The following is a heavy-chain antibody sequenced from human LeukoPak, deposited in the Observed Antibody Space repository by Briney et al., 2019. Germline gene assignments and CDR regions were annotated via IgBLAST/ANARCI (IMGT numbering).Heavy chain of an antibody. Sequence: PGRSLRLSCAASGLTFDDYGMHWVRQAPGKGLEWVAFIRYDGSNKYYADSVKGRFTISRDNSKNTLYLQMNSLRAEDTAVYYCAKDKVTMVRGVIYYYYYMDVWGKGTTVTISS. CDR2: IRYDGSNK. CDR1: GLTFDDYG. CDR3: AKDKVTMVRGVIYYYYYMDV. J-gene: IGHJ6*03. V-gene: IGHV3-30*02. D-gene: IGHD3-10*01.